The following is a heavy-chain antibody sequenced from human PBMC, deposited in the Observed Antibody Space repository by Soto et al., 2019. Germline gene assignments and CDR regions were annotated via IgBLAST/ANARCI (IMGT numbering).Heavy chain of an antibody. D-gene: IGHD6-19*01. CDR2: ISSSSSYI. CDR3: ARARMSSGWYLYY. Sequence: EVQLVESGGGLVKPGGSLRLSCAASGFTFSSYSMNWVRQAPGKGLEWVSSISSSSSYIYYADSVKGRFTISRDNAKNSLYLQMNSLRAEATAVYYCARARMSSGWYLYYWGQGTLVTVSS. V-gene: IGHV3-21*01. CDR1: GFTFSSYS. J-gene: IGHJ4*02.